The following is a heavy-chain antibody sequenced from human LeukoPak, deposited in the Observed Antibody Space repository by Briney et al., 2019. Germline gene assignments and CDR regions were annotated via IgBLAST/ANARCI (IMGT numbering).Heavy chain of an antibody. D-gene: IGHD3-9*01. CDR3: ARANKIRYFDWLPGY. J-gene: IGHJ4*02. Sequence: SVKVSCKASGGTFSSYAISWVRQAPGQGLEWMGGIVPIFGTANYAQKFQGRVTITADKSTSTAYMELSRLRSDDTAVYYCARANKIRYFDWLPGYWGQGTLVTVSS. CDR1: GGTFSSYA. CDR2: IVPIFGTA. V-gene: IGHV1-69*06.